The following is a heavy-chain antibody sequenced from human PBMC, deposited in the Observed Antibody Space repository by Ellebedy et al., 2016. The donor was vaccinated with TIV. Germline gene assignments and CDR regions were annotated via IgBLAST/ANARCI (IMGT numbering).Heavy chain of an antibody. J-gene: IGHJ4*02. CDR3: VRDGYNRIPFDY. V-gene: IGHV3-23*01. D-gene: IGHD5-24*01. CDR1: GFTLNSYA. Sequence: GESLKISCAGSGFTLNSYAMSWVRPAPRKGLEWVATISGTGYNTDYGDSVKGRFTISRDNSKNALYLQMDTLRVDDTAVYYCVRDGYNRIPFDYWGQGTLVTVSS. CDR2: ISGTGYNT.